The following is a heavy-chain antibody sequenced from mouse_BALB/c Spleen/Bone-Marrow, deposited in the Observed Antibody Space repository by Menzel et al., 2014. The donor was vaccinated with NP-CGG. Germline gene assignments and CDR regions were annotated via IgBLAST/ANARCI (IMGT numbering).Heavy chain of an antibody. Sequence: VQRVESGAELARPGASVKMSCRASGYTFTTYTMHWVKQRPGQGLEWIGYINPSRGYTYYNQKFKDKATLTADKSSSAAYLQLSSLTSEDSAVYYCARVYGNYDAMDYWGQGTSVTVSS. CDR2: INPSRGYT. J-gene: IGHJ4*01. V-gene: IGHV1-4*01. CDR1: GYTFTTYT. CDR3: ARVYGNYDAMDY. D-gene: IGHD2-1*01.